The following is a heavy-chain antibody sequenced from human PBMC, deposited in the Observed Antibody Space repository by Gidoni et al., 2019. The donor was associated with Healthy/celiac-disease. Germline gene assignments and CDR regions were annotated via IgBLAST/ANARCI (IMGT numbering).Heavy chain of an antibody. CDR3: AKQVSPLARSSFDP. V-gene: IGHV3-23*01. CDR1: GFTFSSYG. CDR2: ISGSAGIT. D-gene: IGHD2-15*01. J-gene: IGHJ5*02. Sequence: EVQLLESGGGLVQPGGSLRLSCAASGFTFSSYGMSWVRQAPGKGLEWVSAISGSAGITNYAQSVKGRFTISRDDSKNTLYLHMNSLRVEDTAVYYCAKQVSPLARSSFDPWGQGTLVTVSS.